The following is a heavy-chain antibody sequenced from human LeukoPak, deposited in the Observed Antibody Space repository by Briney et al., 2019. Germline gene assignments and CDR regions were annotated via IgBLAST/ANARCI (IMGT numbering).Heavy chain of an antibody. V-gene: IGHV4-59*01. J-gene: IGHJ5*02. CDR3: ARAYCSGGSCYSSRGMFDP. CDR1: GGSFSGYY. Sequence: SETLSLTCAVFGGSFSGYYWNWIRQPPGKGLEWIAYIYYSGSTNYNPSLKSRVTISVDTSKNQFSLKLSSVTAADTAVYFCARAYCSGGSCYSSRGMFDPWGHGTLVTVSS. CDR2: IYYSGST. D-gene: IGHD2-15*01.